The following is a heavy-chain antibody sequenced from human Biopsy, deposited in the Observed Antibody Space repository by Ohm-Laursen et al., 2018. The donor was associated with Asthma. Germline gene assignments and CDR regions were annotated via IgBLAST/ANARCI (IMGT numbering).Heavy chain of an antibody. CDR3: ARRITIFGVVQKDHGMDA. CDR2: ISYGGKT. D-gene: IGHD3-3*01. CDR1: GGSMTPTSHY. Sequence: GTLSLTCTVSGGSMTPTSHYWDWIRQAPGKGLEWIGYISYGGKTSYNPSLKNRVTISRDTSKNQFSLRLTSVTAADTAVYFCARRITIFGVVQKDHGMDAWGQGTTVIVSS. J-gene: IGHJ6*02. V-gene: IGHV4-39*01.